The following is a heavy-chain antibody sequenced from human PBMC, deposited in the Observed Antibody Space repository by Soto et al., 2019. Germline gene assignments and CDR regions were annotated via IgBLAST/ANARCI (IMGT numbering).Heavy chain of an antibody. J-gene: IGHJ3*02. Sequence: VNPTPTLTLTCTFSGFSLSTSGMRVSWIRQPPGKALEWLARIDWDDDKFYSTSLKTRLTISKDTSKNQVVLTMTNMDPVDTATYYCARIPGERDAFEIWGQGTMVTVSS. CDR1: GFSLSTSGMR. CDR2: IDWDDDK. V-gene: IGHV2-70*04. D-gene: IGHD1-1*01. CDR3: ARIPGERDAFEI.